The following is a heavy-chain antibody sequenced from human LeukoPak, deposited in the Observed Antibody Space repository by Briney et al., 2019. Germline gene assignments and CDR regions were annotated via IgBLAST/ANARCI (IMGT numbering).Heavy chain of an antibody. D-gene: IGHD5-12*01. CDR3: ARGGRDGYNYDY. J-gene: IGHJ4*02. V-gene: IGHV4-59*01. CDR1: GGSISSYY. CDR2: IYYSGST. Sequence: SETLSLTCTVSGGSISSYYWGWIRQPPGKGLEWLAYIYYSGSTNYNPSLKSRVTISVDTSKNQFSLKLSSVTAADTAVYYCARGGRDGYNYDYWGQGTLVTVSS.